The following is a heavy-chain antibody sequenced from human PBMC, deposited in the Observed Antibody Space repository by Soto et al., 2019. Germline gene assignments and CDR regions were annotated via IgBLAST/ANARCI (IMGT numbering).Heavy chain of an antibody. D-gene: IGHD6-19*01. CDR3: ARDREGDRSGWYRTRYYYYMDV. J-gene: IGHJ6*03. CDR1: GGTFSSXT. Sequence: AASVKVSFNASGGTFSSXTIXWXRXXXGQGLEWMGRIIPILGIANYAQKFQGRVTITADKSTSTAYMELSSLRSEDTAVYYCARDREGDRSGWYRTRYYYYMDVWGKGNTVTVYS. V-gene: IGHV1-69*04. CDR2: IIPILGIA.